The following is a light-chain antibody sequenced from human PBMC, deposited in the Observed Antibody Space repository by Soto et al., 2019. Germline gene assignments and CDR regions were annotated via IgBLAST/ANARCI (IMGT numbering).Light chain of an antibody. CDR1: ESVSSN. Sequence: EIVMTQSPVTLSLSPGERATLSCRAGESVSSNLAWYQQKPGQAPRLLIYGASTRATGVPARFTGSGSGTEFTLIISSLQFDDSEVYYCQQYNNWWTFGQGTKVEIK. V-gene: IGKV3-15*01. J-gene: IGKJ1*01. CDR2: GAS. CDR3: QQYNNWWT.